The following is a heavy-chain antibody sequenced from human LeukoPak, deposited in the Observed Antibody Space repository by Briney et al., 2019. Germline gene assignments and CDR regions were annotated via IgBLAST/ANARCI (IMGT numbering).Heavy chain of an antibody. D-gene: IGHD3-22*01. CDR1: GGSFSGYY. CDR3: ARVAGALSKVVVSPRYYYYGMDV. CDR2: INHSGST. V-gene: IGHV4-34*01. J-gene: IGHJ6*02. Sequence: SETLSLTCAVYGGSFSGYYWSWIRQPPGKGLKWIGEINHSGSTNYNPSLKSRVTISVDTSKNQFSLKLSSVTAADTAVYYCARVAGALSKVVVSPRYYYYGMDVWGQGTTVTVSS.